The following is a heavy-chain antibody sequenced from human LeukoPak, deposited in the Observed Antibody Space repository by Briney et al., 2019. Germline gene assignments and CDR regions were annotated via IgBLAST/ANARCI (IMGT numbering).Heavy chain of an antibody. CDR3: TTVTMVRDYDY. V-gene: IGHV3-15*01. CDR2: IKKKGDGGTT. J-gene: IGHJ4*02. CDR1: GFPFSDDW. D-gene: IGHD3-10*01. Sequence: PGGSLRLSCAASGFPFSDDWMSWVRQAPGKGLEWVGRIKKKGDGGTTDYAAPAKGRFTISRDDSKNMLYLEMSNLKIEDTAVYYCTTVTMVRDYDYWGQGTLVTVSS.